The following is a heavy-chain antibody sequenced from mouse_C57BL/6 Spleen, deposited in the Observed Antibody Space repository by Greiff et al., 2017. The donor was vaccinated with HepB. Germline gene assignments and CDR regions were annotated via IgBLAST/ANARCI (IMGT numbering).Heavy chain of an antibody. D-gene: IGHD2-5*01. CDR1: GFNIKDDY. Sequence: VQLQQSGAELVRPGASVKLSCTASGFNIKDDYMHWVKQRPEQGLEWIGWIDPENGDTEYAPKFQGKATITADTSSNTAYLQLSSLTSEDTAVYYCTTGSNYEGYWGQGTTLTVSS. V-gene: IGHV14-4*01. J-gene: IGHJ2*01. CDR2: IDPENGDT. CDR3: TTGSNYEGY.